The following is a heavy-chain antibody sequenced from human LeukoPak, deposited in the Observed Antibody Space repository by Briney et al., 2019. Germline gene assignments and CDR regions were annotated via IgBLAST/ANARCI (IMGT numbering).Heavy chain of an antibody. D-gene: IGHD6-19*01. CDR3: ARDVPGYSSEFDF. J-gene: IGHJ4*02. Sequence: ASVKVCCKASEYIFTAYFIHWVRQAAGQGLEWVGWMNPDSGGTNSAQKFQGRVTMTRDTSSSTAYMELSRLTSDDTAVYYCARDVPGYSSEFDFWGQGTLVTVSS. V-gene: IGHV1-2*02. CDR1: EYIFTAYF. CDR2: MNPDSGGT.